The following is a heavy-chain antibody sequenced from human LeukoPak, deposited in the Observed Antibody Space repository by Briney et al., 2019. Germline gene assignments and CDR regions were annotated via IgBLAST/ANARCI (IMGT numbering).Heavy chain of an antibody. V-gene: IGHV3-21*05. CDR3: ARGTYDSSGYTEFDY. Sequence: GGSLRLSCAASEFTFSSYSMSWIRQAPGKGLEWVAYISSSSSYINYADSVKGRFTISRDNAKNSLYLQMNSLRAEDTAVYYCARGTYDSSGYTEFDYWGQGTLVTVSS. CDR2: ISSSSSYI. CDR1: EFTFSSYS. D-gene: IGHD3-22*01. J-gene: IGHJ4*02.